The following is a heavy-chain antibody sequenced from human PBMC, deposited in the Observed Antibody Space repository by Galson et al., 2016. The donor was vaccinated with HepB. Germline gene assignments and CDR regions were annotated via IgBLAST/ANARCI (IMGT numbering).Heavy chain of an antibody. CDR1: GDSISSHY. J-gene: IGHJ3*01. D-gene: IGHD1-26*01. CDR3: ARVPVTGTYYTAASDV. Sequence: SETLSLTCTVSGDSISSHYWGWIRQPPGKGLEWIGYMHSSGGSNYNPSLNSRLTISLDTSKNQFSLKLTSVIAADTAVYYCARVPVTGTYYTAASDVWGLETVVTVSS. V-gene: IGHV4-59*11. CDR2: MHSSGGS.